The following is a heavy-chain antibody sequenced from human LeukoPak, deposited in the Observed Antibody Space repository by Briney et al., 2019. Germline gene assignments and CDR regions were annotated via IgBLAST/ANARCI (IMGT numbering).Heavy chain of an antibody. Sequence: SETLSLTCTVSGGSISSYYWSWIRQPPGKGLEWIGYIYYSGSTNYNPSLKSRVTISVDTSKTQFSLKLSSVTAADTAVYYCARFLSDYYGSGSYSWFDPWGQGTLVTVSS. CDR2: IYYSGST. V-gene: IGHV4-59*01. CDR1: GGSISSYY. J-gene: IGHJ5*02. D-gene: IGHD3-10*01. CDR3: ARFLSDYYGSGSYSWFDP.